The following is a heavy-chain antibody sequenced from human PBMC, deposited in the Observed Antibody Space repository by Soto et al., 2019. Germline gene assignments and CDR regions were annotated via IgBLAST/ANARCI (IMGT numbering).Heavy chain of an antibody. V-gene: IGHV4-61*01. CDR1: GGSVSSGSYY. Sequence: PSETLSLTCTVSGGSVSSGSYYWSWIRQPPGKGLEWIGYIYYSGSTNYNPSLKSRVTISVDTSKNQFSLKLSSVTAADTAVDYCSTDRWPSSGWYGWFDPWGQGTLVTVSS. D-gene: IGHD6-19*01. CDR2: IYYSGST. J-gene: IGHJ5*02. CDR3: STDRWPSSGWYGWFDP.